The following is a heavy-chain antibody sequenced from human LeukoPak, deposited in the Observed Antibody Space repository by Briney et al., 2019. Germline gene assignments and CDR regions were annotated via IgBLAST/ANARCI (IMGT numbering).Heavy chain of an antibody. CDR2: INHSGST. V-gene: IGHV4-34*01. CDR3: ARGMDAFDI. D-gene: IGHD3/OR15-3a*01. J-gene: IGHJ3*02. CDR1: GGSFSGYY. Sequence: PSETLSLTCAVYGGSFSGYYWSWIRQPPGKGLEWIGEINHSGSTNYNPSLKSRVTISVDTSKNQFTLKLSSVTAADTAVYYCARGMDAFDIWGQGTMVTVSS.